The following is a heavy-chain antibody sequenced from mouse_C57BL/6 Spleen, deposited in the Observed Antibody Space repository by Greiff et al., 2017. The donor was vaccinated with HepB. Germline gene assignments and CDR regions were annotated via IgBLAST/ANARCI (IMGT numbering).Heavy chain of an antibody. CDR2: IDPSDSYT. CDR3: ARNSNYWFAY. Sequence: QVHVKQSGAELVKPGASVKLSCKASGYTFTSYWMQWVKQRPGQGLEWIGEIDPSDSYTNYNQKFKGKATLTVDTSSSTAYMQISSLTSEDSAVYYCARNSNYWFAYWGQGTLVTVSA. D-gene: IGHD2-5*01. CDR1: GYTFTSYW. J-gene: IGHJ3*01. V-gene: IGHV1-50*01.